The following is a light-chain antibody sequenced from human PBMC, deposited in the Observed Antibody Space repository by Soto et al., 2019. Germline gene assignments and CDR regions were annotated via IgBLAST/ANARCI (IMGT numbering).Light chain of an antibody. CDR1: QDIGYH. CDR2: SAS. J-gene: IGKJ1*01. Sequence: DIQMTQSPAATSAAVGDRVTIACRASQDIGYHLGWFQQKPGKAPKXLIYSASSLDSGVPSRFRATGSGTELTFTISRLQPEDFETYFCQQRSRTPWTFGPGTKVDIK. CDR3: QQRSRTPWT. V-gene: IGKV1-17*03.